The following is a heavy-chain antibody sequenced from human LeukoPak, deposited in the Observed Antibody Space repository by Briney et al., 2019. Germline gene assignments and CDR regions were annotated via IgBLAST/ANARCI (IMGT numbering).Heavy chain of an antibody. J-gene: IGHJ4*02. D-gene: IGHD3-22*01. Sequence: ASVKVSCTASGYTFTGYYMHWGRQAPGQGLEWRGWINPNSGGTNYAQKFQGRVTMTRDTSISTAYMELSRLRSDDTAVYYCARDSSLYDSSTFCVWGQGTLVTVSS. CDR2: INPNSGGT. CDR3: ARDSSLYDSSTFCV. CDR1: GYTFTGYY. V-gene: IGHV1-2*02.